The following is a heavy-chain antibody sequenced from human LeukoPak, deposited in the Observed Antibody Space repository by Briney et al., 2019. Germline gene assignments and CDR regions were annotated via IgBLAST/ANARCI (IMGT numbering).Heavy chain of an antibody. Sequence: GGSLRLSCAASGFTFSNAWMSWVRQAPGKGLEWVGRIKSKTEGGTADYAAPVKGRFTISRDDSKNTLYLQMNSLKTEDTAVYYCTTGPVGAPILGSYYYYYGMDVWGQGTTVTVSS. CDR1: GFTFSNAW. CDR3: TTGPVGAPILGSYYYYYGMDV. J-gene: IGHJ6*02. CDR2: IKSKTEGGTA. D-gene: IGHD1-26*01. V-gene: IGHV3-15*01.